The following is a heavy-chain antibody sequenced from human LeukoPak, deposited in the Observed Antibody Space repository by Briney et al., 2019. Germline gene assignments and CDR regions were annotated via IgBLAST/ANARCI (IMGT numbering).Heavy chain of an antibody. V-gene: IGHV4-59*08. CDR2: IYYSGST. CDR1: GGSLSSHY. CDR3: ARHLGYSSGWYYFDY. J-gene: IGHJ4*02. D-gene: IGHD6-19*01. Sequence: SETLSLTCTVSGGSLSSHYWSWIRQPPGKGLDWIGYIYYSGSTNYNPSLKSRVTISVDTSKNQFSLKLSSVTAADTAVYYCARHLGYSSGWYYFDYWGQGTLVTVSS.